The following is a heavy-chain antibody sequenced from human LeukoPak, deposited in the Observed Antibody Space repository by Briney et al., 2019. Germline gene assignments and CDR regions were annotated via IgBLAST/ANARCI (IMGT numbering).Heavy chain of an antibody. J-gene: IGHJ4*02. CDR2: MLSSGNT. Sequence: GGSLRLSCAASGFSFTGYAMTWVRQAPGKGLEWVSGMLSSGNTYYADSVKGRFTISRDNSKNTVYLQMNSLRAEDTAVYYCAREHTPFGSGCTAAYWGQGTLVTVSS. CDR3: AREHTPFGSGCTAAY. D-gene: IGHD6-19*01. CDR1: GFSFTGYA. V-gene: IGHV3-23*01.